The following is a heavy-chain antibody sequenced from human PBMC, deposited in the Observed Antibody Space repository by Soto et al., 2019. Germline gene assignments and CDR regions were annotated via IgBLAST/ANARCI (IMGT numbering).Heavy chain of an antibody. D-gene: IGHD3-16*02. V-gene: IGHV1-2*04. Sequence: QVQLVQSGAEVKKPGASVKVSCKASGYTFTGYYMHWVRQAPGQGLEWMGWINPNSGGTNYAQKFQGWVTMTRDTSISTAYMELSRLRSGDTAVYYCARANYDYVWGSYRFDYWGQGTLVTVSS. CDR1: GYTFTGYY. CDR3: ARANYDYVWGSYRFDY. CDR2: INPNSGGT. J-gene: IGHJ4*02.